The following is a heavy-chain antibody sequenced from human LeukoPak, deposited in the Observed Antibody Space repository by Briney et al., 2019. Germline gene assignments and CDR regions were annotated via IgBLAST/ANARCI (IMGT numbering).Heavy chain of an antibody. CDR1: GFTVSSNY. V-gene: IGHV3-66*02. D-gene: IGHD3-22*01. J-gene: IGHJ4*02. CDR2: IYSGGST. CDR3: ASLYDSSGYYSTGWSYYFDY. Sequence: PGESLRLSCAASGFTVSSNYMSWVRQAPGKGLEWVSVIYSGGSTYYADSVKGRFTISRDNSKNTLYLQMNSLRAEDTAVYYCASLYDSSGYYSTGWSYYFDYWGQGTLVTVSS.